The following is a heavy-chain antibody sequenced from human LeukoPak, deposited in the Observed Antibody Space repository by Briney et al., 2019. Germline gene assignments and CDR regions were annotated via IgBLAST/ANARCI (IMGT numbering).Heavy chain of an antibody. D-gene: IGHD3-16*01. J-gene: IGHJ3*02. CDR1: GSTFSAQW. V-gene: IGHV1-2*02. CDR3: ARDYDGWQGVFDI. Sequence: GSVIVCCKASGSTFSAQWIHWVRQAPGQGLGGRASITPYNGDRGSAPRIQGRVTMTLDTSISTAYMELSRQTFDDTAVYYCARDYDGWQGVFDIWGQGTMVSVSS. CDR2: ITPYNGDR.